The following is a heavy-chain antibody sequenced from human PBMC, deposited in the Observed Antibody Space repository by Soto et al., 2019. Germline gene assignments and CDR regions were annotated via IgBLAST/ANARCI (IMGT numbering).Heavy chain of an antibody. J-gene: IGHJ4*02. V-gene: IGHV4-4*02. CDR1: GGSISSSNW. CDR2: IYHSGST. CDR3: ARGWAYSGYDTNYYFDY. D-gene: IGHD5-12*01. Sequence: PSETLSLTCAVSGGSISSSNWWSWVRQPPGKGLEWIGEIYHSGSTNYNPSLKSRVTISVDKSKNQFSLKLSSVTAADTAVYYCARGWAYSGYDTNYYFDYWGQGTLVTVSS.